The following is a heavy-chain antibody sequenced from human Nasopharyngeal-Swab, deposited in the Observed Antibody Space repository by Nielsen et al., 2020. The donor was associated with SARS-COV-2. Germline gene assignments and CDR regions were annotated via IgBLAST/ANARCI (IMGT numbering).Heavy chain of an antibody. CDR1: GDSISSNYY. CDR3: ARQDCSGGSCYSPYWFDP. CDR2: IYYTGGT. Sequence: SETLSLTCTVSGDSISSNYYWGWIRQPPGKGLEWIGIIYYTGGTHYNPSLNSRVTISADTSKNQFSLKLSSVTAADTAVYYCARQDCSGGSCYSPYWFDPWGQGTLVTVSS. V-gene: IGHV4-39*01. J-gene: IGHJ5*02. D-gene: IGHD2-15*01.